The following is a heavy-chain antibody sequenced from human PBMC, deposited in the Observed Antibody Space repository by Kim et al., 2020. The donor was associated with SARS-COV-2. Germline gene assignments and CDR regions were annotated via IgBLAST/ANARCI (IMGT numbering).Heavy chain of an antibody. V-gene: IGHV1-69*13. CDR1: GGTFSSYA. CDR2: IIPIFGTA. D-gene: IGHD3-22*01. J-gene: IGHJ6*02. CDR3: ARAPYYYDSSGYSKPYYYYGMDV. Sequence: SVKVSCKASGGTFSSYAISWVRQAPGQGLEWMGGIIPIFGTANYAQKFQGRVTITADESTSTAYMELSSLRSEDTAVYYCARAPYYYDSSGYSKPYYYYGMDVWGQGTTVTVSS.